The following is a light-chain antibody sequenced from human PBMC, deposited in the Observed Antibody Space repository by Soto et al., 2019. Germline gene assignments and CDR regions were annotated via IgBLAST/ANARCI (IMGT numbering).Light chain of an antibody. V-gene: IGLV2-23*01. CDR3: CSYAGSSTYV. Sequence: QSALPQPASVCGSPGQSITISCTGTSSVVGSYNLVSWYQQHPGKAPKLMIYEGSKRPSGVSNRFSGYKSGNTAYLTISGLQAEDEADYYCCSYAGSSTYVFGTGTKVTVL. CDR1: SSVVGSYNL. CDR2: EGS. J-gene: IGLJ1*01.